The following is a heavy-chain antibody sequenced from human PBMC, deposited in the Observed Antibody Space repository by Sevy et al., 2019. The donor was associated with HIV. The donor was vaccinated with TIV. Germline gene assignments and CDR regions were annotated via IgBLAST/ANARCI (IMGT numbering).Heavy chain of an antibody. D-gene: IGHD3-16*01. Sequence: GGSLRLSCAGSGFSITSYWMHWVRQAPGKELVWVSRMNEDGSVTNHEDSVRGRLTISRDNAKNTLYLQMNSLRVEDTAVYYCVKDFGGPTDYWGQGTLVTVSS. CDR3: VKDFGGPTDY. CDR1: GFSITSYW. V-gene: IGHV3-74*01. CDR2: MNEDGSVT. J-gene: IGHJ4*02.